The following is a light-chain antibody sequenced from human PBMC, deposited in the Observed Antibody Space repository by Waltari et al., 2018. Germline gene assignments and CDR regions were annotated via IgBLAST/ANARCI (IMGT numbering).Light chain of an antibody. J-gene: IGLJ2*01. V-gene: IGLV2-11*01. CDR2: EVS. CDR3: SSYAGSNTWV. Sequence: QAALTQPRSVSGSPGQSVTISCTGPSSDIGGYNYVSWYQQHPGTAPKLMIYEVSKRPSGVSDRFSGSKSGNTASLTISGLQAEDEADYYCSSYAGSNTWVFGGGTRLTVL. CDR1: SSDIGGYNY.